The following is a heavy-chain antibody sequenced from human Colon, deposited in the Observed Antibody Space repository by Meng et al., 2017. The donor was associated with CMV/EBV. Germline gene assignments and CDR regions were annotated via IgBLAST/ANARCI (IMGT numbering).Heavy chain of an antibody. D-gene: IGHD2-21*02. CDR3: ARVICGGDCYLDY. J-gene: IGHJ4*02. Sequence: QVQSEESGAEVKKPGSSVKVSCKASKGTFTSYPISWVRQGPGQGFEWVGGIITISGTTDYAQKFQGRVTITADESTSTAYMKLSNLRSEDTAIYYCARVICGGDCYLDYWGRGTLVTVSS. CDR1: KGTFTSYP. V-gene: IGHV1-69*12. CDR2: IITISGTT.